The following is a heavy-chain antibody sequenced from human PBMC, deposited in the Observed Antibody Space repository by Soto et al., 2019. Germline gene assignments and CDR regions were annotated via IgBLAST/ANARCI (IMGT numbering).Heavy chain of an antibody. V-gene: IGHV4-31*03. J-gene: IGHJ6*02. Sequence: TLSLTCTVSGGSISSGGHYWSWVRQHPGKGLEWIGYIYYSGSTYYNPSLKSRVTISVDTSKNHFSLELASVTAADTAVFYCARALVVPADHYYYGMDVWGQGTTVTVSS. CDR1: GGSISSGGHY. CDR3: ARALVVPADHYYYGMDV. D-gene: IGHD2-2*01. CDR2: IYYSGST.